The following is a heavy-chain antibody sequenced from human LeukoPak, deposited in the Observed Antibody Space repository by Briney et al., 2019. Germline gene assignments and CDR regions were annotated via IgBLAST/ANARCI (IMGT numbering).Heavy chain of an antibody. CDR1: GYSFTSYW. Sequence: KPGESLKISCKGSGYSFTSYWIGWVRQMPGKGLEWMGIIYPGDSDTRYSPSFQGQVTISADKSISTAYLQWSSLKASDTAMYYCARGQDYGGHMAPFDYWGQGTLVTVSS. CDR2: IYPGDSDT. CDR3: ARGQDYGGHMAPFDY. D-gene: IGHD2-21*01. V-gene: IGHV5-51*01. J-gene: IGHJ4*02.